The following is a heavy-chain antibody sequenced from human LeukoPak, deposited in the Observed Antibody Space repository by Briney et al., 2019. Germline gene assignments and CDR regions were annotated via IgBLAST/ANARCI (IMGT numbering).Heavy chain of an antibody. D-gene: IGHD6-13*01. CDR3: AREGSSSWQREGYFQH. J-gene: IGHJ1*01. CDR2: ITSSGVGT. Sequence: GGSLRLSCTASGFTFSTYAMHWVRQAPGKGLEYVSAITSSGVGTYYSNSVKGRFTISRDNSKNTLYLQMGSLRTEDMAVYYCAREGSSSWQREGYFQHWGQGTLVTVSS. CDR1: GFTFSTYA. V-gene: IGHV3-64*01.